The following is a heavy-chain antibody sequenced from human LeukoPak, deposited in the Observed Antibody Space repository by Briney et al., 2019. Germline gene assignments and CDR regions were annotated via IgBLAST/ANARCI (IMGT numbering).Heavy chain of an antibody. CDR2: ISSSSSTI. J-gene: IGHJ4*02. V-gene: IGHV3-48*01. CDR3: AKLRFNYDILTGYREPDFDY. Sequence: GGSLRLSCAASGFTFSSFGMNWVRQAPGKGLEWVSYISSSSSTIYYADSVKGRFTISRDNAKNSLYLQMNSLRAEDTAVYYCAKLRFNYDILTGYREPDFDYWGQGTLVTVSS. CDR1: GFTFSSFG. D-gene: IGHD3-9*01.